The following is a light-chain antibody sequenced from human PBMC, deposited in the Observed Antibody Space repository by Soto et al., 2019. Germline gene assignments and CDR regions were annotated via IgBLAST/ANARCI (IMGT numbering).Light chain of an antibody. J-gene: IGKJ1*01. V-gene: IGKV3-11*01. CDR2: DAS. CDR1: QSVSSY. CDR3: QQRSNWPWT. Sequence: EIVLTQSPATLSLSPGERSTLSGMASQSVSSYLAWYQQKPGQAPRLLIYDASNRATGIPARFSGSGSGTDYTLTITNLEPEDFAIYYCQQRSNWPWTFGQGTKVDIK.